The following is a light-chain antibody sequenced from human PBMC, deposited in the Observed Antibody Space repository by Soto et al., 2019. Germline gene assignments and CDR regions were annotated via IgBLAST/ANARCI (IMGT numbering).Light chain of an antibody. CDR3: LLSYSGDHVV. CDR2: DTS. CDR1: TGAVTSGHY. Sequence: QTVVTQEPSLTVSPGGTVTLTCASSTGAVTSGHYPYWFQQKPGQAPRTLIYDTSNKHSWTPARFSGSLLGGKAALTLSGAQPEDEAEYYCLLSYSGDHVVFGGGTKVTVL. V-gene: IGLV7-46*01. J-gene: IGLJ2*01.